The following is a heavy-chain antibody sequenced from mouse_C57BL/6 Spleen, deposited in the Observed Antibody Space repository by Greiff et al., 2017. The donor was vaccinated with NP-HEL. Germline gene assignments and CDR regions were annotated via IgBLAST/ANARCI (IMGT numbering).Heavy chain of an antibody. Sequence: VQLQQSGAELVMPGASVKLSCKASGYTFTSYWMHWVKQRPGQGLEWIGEIDPSDSYTNYNQKFKGKSTLTVDKSSSTAYMQLSSLTSEDSAVYYCARGGYSTYFDYWGQGTTLTVSS. CDR2: IDPSDSYT. CDR1: GYTFTSYW. V-gene: IGHV1-69*01. D-gene: IGHD2-5*01. CDR3: ARGGYSTYFDY. J-gene: IGHJ2*01.